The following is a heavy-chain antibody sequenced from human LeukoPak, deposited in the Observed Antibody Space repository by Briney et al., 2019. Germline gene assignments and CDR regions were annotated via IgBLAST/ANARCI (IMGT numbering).Heavy chain of an antibody. V-gene: IGHV4-59*08. Sequence: SETLSPTCTVSGGSISSYYWSWIRQPPGKGLEWIGYIYYSGSTNYNPSLKSRVTISVDTSKNQFSLKLSSVTAADTAVYYCARLRRGFYFDYWGQGTLVTVSS. CDR3: ARLRRGFYFDY. CDR2: IYYSGST. D-gene: IGHD3-10*01. CDR1: GGSISSYY. J-gene: IGHJ4*02.